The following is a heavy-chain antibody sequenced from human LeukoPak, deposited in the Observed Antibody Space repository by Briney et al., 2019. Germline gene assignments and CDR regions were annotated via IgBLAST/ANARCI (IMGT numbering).Heavy chain of an antibody. CDR2: ISGSGGST. J-gene: IGHJ4*02. V-gene: IGHV3-23*01. CDR3: AKEPYYGSGSYYNNWIDY. Sequence: GGSLRLSCAASGFTFSSYAMRWVRQAPGKGLEWVSAISGSGGSTYYADSVKGRFTISRDNSKNTLYLQMNSPRAEDTAVYYCAKEPYYGSGSYYNNWIDYWGQGTLVTVSS. CDR1: GFTFSSYA. D-gene: IGHD3-10*01.